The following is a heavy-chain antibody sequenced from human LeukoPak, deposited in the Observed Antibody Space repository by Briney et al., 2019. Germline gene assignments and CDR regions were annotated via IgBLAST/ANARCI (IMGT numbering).Heavy chain of an antibody. CDR1: GFTFSNYY. J-gene: IGHJ4*02. V-gene: IGHV3-11*06. D-gene: IGHD3-10*01. CDR2: ISGSGDT. CDR3: AIGGLFNVGYDGELDY. Sequence: GGSLRLSCAASGFTFSNYYMSWIRQAPGKGLEWVSYISGSGDTNYADSVMGRFTISRDNAKNTLYLQMNSLRAEDTAVYYCAIGGLFNVGYDGELDYRGQGTLVTVSS.